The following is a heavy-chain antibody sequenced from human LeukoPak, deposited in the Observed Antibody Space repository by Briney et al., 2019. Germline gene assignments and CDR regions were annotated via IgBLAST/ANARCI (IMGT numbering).Heavy chain of an antibody. Sequence: GGSLRLSCVASGFTFSNYWMHWVRQPPGKGLVWVSRIYVDGRTTNYADSVKGRFTISRDNAKNTVYLEMNSLRAEDTAVYYCAKDFSSGWYRAYFDYWGQGTLATVSS. CDR3: AKDFSSGWYRAYFDY. CDR1: GFTFSNYW. D-gene: IGHD6-19*01. J-gene: IGHJ4*02. CDR2: IYVDGRTT. V-gene: IGHV3-74*01.